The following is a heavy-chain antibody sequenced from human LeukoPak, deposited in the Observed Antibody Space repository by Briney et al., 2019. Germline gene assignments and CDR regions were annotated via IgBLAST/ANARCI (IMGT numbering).Heavy chain of an antibody. CDR2: ISSSSSYI. V-gene: IGHV3-21*01. CDR1: GFTFSSYS. CDR3: AGLGDITIWPMDV. Sequence: GGSLRLSCAASGFTFSSYSMNWVRQAPGKGLEWVSSISSSSSYIYYADSVKGRFTISRDNAKNSLYLQMNSLRAEDTAVYYCAGLGDITIWPMDVWGQGTTVTVSS. J-gene: IGHJ6*02. D-gene: IGHD3-3*01.